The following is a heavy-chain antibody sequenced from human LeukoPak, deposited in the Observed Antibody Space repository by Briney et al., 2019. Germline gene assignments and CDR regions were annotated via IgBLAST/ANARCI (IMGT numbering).Heavy chain of an antibody. J-gene: IGHJ4*02. V-gene: IGHV4-34*01. CDR2: INHSGST. CDR3: ARGIPRSALYFDY. CDR1: GGSFSGYY. Sequence: SETLSLTCAVYGGSFSGYYWSWIRQPPGKGLEWIGEINHSGSTNYNPSLKSRVTISVDTSKNQFSLKLSSVTAADTAVYYCARGIPRSALYFDYWGQGTLVTVSS. D-gene: IGHD2-15*01.